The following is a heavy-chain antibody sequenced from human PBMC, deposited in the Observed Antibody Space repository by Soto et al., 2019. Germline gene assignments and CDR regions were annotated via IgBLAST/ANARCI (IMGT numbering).Heavy chain of an antibody. Sequence: PGGSLRLSCGASGFTFSSYAMSWVRQAPGKGLEWVSAISGSGGSTYYADSVKGRFTISRDNSKNTLYLQMNSLRAEDTAVYYCAKDPVFRGYYYDSSGYMVGAFDIWGQGTMVTVSS. CDR3: AKDPVFRGYYYDSSGYMVGAFDI. D-gene: IGHD3-22*01. J-gene: IGHJ3*02. V-gene: IGHV3-23*01. CDR1: GFTFSSYA. CDR2: ISGSGGST.